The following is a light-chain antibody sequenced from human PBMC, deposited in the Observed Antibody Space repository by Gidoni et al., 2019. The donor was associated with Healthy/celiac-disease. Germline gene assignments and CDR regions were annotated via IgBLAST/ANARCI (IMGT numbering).Light chain of an antibody. V-gene: IGKV3-20*01. Sequence: EIVLTPSPGTLSLSTGERATVSCRASQSVSSSYLAWYQQKPGQAPRLLIYGASSRATGIPDRFSGSGSGTDFTLTISRLEPEDFAVYYCQQYGSSPPITFGQGTRLEIK. CDR3: QQYGSSPPIT. J-gene: IGKJ5*01. CDR1: QSVSSSY. CDR2: GAS.